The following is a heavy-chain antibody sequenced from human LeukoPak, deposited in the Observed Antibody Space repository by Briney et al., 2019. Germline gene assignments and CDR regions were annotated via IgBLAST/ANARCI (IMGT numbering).Heavy chain of an antibody. CDR2: IYHSGST. CDR1: GGSISSSNW. J-gene: IGHJ3*02. Sequence: PSGTLSLTCAVSGGSISSSNWWSWVHQPPGKGLEWIGEIYHSGSTNYNPSLKSRVTISVDKSNNQFSLRLSSVTAADTAAYYCARDGRAGATRGAFDIWGQGTMVTVSS. CDR3: ARDGRAGATRGAFDI. V-gene: IGHV4-4*02. D-gene: IGHD1-26*01.